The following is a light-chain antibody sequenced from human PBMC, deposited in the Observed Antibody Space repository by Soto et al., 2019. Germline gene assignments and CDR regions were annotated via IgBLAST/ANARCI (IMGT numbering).Light chain of an antibody. Sequence: ESVLTQSPATLSLSPGERATLSCRASQSVTTSLAWFQHKPGQAPRLLIYAASNRATGIPARFSGSGSGTDFTLTISGLEPADFAVYYCQQRHSWPRTFGQGTKV. J-gene: IGKJ1*01. CDR2: AAS. CDR3: QQRHSWPRT. CDR1: QSVTTS. V-gene: IGKV3-11*01.